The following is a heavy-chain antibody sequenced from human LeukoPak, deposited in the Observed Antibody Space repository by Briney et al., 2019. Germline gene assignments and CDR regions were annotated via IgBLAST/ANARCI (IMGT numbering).Heavy chain of an antibody. J-gene: IGHJ3*02. CDR2: ISSSSSYI. CDR3: ARDPHIAVARNAFDI. Sequence: PGGSLRLSCAASGFTFSSYSMNWVRQAPGKGLEWVSSISSSSSYIYYADSVKGRFTISRDNAKNSLYLQMNSLRAEDTAVYYCARDPHIAVARNAFDIWGQGTMVTVSS. D-gene: IGHD6-19*01. V-gene: IGHV3-21*01. CDR1: GFTFSSYS.